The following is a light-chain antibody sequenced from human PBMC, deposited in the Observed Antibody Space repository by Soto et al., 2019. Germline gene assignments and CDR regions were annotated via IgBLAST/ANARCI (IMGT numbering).Light chain of an antibody. CDR2: AAS. V-gene: IGKV2-28*01. J-gene: IGKJ1*01. CDR3: QQSYSTPWT. Sequence: DIVMTQSPLSLPVTPGEPASISCRSSQSLLHSNGYNYLDWYLQKPGQSPQLLIYAASSLQSGVPSRFSGSGSGTDFTLTISSLQPEDFATYYCQQSYSTPWTFGQGTKVEIK. CDR1: QSLLHSNGYNY.